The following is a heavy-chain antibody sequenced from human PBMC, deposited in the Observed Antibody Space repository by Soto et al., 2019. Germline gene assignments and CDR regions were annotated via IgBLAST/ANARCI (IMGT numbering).Heavy chain of an antibody. CDR2: IRSKAYGGTT. J-gene: IGHJ6*02. V-gene: IGHV3-49*04. Sequence: GGSLRLSCTASGFTFGDYAMSWVRQAPGKGLEWVGFIRSKAYGGTTEYAASVKGRFTISRDDSKSIAYLQMNSLKTEDTAVYYCARDQGYSSSPRYYGMDVWGQGTTVTVSS. D-gene: IGHD6-6*01. CDR1: GFTFGDYA. CDR3: ARDQGYSSSPRYYGMDV.